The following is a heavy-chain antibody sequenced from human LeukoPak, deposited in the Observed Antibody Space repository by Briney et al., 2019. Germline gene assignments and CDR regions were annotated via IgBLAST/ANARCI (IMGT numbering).Heavy chain of an antibody. CDR3: ARPLYYYDSTGPTGAFDI. Sequence: ASVKVSCKVSGYTFISYYMHWVRQAPGQGLEWMGIINPSGGSTNYAQKFQGRVTMTRDTSTSTVYMELSSLRSEDTAVYYCARPLYYYDSTGPTGAFDIWGQGTMVTVSS. CDR2: INPSGGST. V-gene: IGHV1-46*01. J-gene: IGHJ3*02. CDR1: GYTFISYY. D-gene: IGHD3-22*01.